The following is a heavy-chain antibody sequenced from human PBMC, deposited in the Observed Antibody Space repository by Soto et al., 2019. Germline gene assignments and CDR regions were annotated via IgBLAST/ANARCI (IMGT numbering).Heavy chain of an antibody. Sequence: ASVKVSYKASGYTFTSYYMHWVRQAPGQGLEWMGIINPSGGSTSYAQKFQGRVTMTRDTSTSTVYMELSSLRSEDTAVYYCARDLVVDRDQWLNGAFDIWGQGTMVTVSS. D-gene: IGHD3-22*01. CDR1: GYTFTSYY. V-gene: IGHV1-46*01. CDR3: ARDLVVDRDQWLNGAFDI. J-gene: IGHJ3*02. CDR2: INPSGGST.